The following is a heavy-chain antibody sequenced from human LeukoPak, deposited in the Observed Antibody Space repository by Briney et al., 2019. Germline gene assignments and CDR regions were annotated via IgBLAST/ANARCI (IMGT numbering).Heavy chain of an antibody. Sequence: SQTLSLTCTVSGGSISSGGYYWSWIRQHPGKGLEWIGYIYYSGSTYYNPSLKSRVTISVDTSKNQFSLKLSSVTAADTAVYYCARDRLVNDFWSGYSDWGQGTLVTVSS. D-gene: IGHD3-3*01. J-gene: IGHJ4*02. V-gene: IGHV4-31*03. CDR1: GGSISSGGYY. CDR2: IYYSGST. CDR3: ARDRLVNDFWSGYSD.